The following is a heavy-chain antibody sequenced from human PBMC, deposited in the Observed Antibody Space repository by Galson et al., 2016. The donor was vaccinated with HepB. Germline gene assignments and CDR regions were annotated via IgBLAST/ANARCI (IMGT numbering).Heavy chain of an antibody. J-gene: IGHJ4*02. CDR2: ISGNGGST. CDR1: GFTFRGYA. V-gene: IGHV3-23*01. Sequence: SLRLSCAASGFTFRGYAMSWVRQAPGKGLEWVSIISGNGGSTHYADSVKGRFTISRDNFKNTLYLQMNSLRAEDTAVYYCAKVVSDSSGYYRDPFDYWGQGTLVTVSS. CDR3: AKVVSDSSGYYRDPFDY. D-gene: IGHD3-22*01.